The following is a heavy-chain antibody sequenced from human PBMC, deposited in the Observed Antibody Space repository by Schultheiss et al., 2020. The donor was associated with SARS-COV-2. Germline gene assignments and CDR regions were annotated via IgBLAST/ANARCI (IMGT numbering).Heavy chain of an antibody. V-gene: IGHV4-39*01. CDR2: IYYSGST. CDR3: AATTPVAEI. J-gene: IGHJ4*02. D-gene: IGHD6-19*01. CDR1: GGSISSSSYY. Sequence: SETLSLTCTVSGGSISSSSYYWGWIRQPPGKGLEWIGSIYYSGSTYYNPSLKSRVTISVDTSKNQFSLKLSSVTAADTAVYYCAATTPVAEIWGQGTLVTVSS.